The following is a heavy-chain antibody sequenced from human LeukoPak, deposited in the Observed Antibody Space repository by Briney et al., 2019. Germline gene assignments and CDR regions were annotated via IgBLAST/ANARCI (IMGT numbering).Heavy chain of an antibody. CDR2: ISGSGAYT. Sequence: GGSLRLSCAASGFTFSSYAMSWVRQAPGKGLEWVSTISGSGAYTYYADSVKGRFTISRDNSKNTLYLQMNSLRAEDTAVYYCAKYFASGSYYKLPHWGQGTLVAVSS. CDR1: GFTFSSYA. J-gene: IGHJ1*01. D-gene: IGHD3-10*01. V-gene: IGHV3-23*01. CDR3: AKYFASGSYYKLPH.